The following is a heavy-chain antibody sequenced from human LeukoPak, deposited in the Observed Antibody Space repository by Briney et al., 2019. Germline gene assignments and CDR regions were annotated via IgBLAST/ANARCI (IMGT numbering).Heavy chain of an antibody. CDR1: GFTLSGSA. D-gene: IGHD6-19*01. V-gene: IGHV3-73*01. CDR3: WRQRDSSGWLDDAFDI. J-gene: IGHJ3*02. Sequence: GGSLRLSCAASGFTLSGSAMHWVRQASGKGLEWVGRIRSKANSYATAYAASVKGRFTISRDDSKNTAYLQMNSLKTEDTAVYYCWRQRDSSGWLDDAFDIWGQGTMVTVS. CDR2: IRSKANSYAT.